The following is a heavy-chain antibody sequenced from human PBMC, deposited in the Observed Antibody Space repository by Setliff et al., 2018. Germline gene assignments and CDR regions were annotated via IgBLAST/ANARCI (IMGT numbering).Heavy chain of an antibody. J-gene: IGHJ4*02. CDR1: GYTFTNYG. V-gene: IGHV1-18*01. CDR2: INNYNTNT. CDR3: ARINFYVSSGYYYVPDY. Sequence: ASVKVSCKASGYTFTNYGITWVRQAPGQGLEWMGWINNYNTNTKYAQKLQGRVTMTTDTSTSTAYMELRSLRSDDTAVYYCARINFYVSSGYYYVPDYWGQGTLVTVSS. D-gene: IGHD3-22*01.